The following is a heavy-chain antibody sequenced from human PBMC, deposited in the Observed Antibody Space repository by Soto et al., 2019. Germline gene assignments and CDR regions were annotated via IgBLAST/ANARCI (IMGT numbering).Heavy chain of an antibody. V-gene: IGHV1-18*01. D-gene: IGHD1-26*01. CDR1: GYTFTRYY. Sequence: QVQLVQSGAEVKKPGASVKVSCMASGYTFTRYYINWVRQAPGQGLERMGWVSAYNGNTHYEQKLQGRVTLTTDTSTSTAYMELRSLRSDDTAVYFWARGGQWDFLSDYGGQGTLVTVSS. CDR3: ARGGQWDFLSDY. CDR2: VSAYNGNT. J-gene: IGHJ4*02.